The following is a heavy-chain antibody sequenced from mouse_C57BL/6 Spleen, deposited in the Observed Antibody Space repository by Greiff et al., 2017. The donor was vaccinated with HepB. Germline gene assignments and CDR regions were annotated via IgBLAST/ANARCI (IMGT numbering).Heavy chain of an antibody. Sequence: EVQVVESGGGLVQPKGSLKLSCAASGFSFNTYAMNWVRQAPGKGLEWVARIRSKSNNYATYYADSVKDRFTISRDDSESMLYLQMNNLKTEDTAMYYCVRHDDYDELGMDYWGQGTSVTVSS. CDR2: IRSKSNNYAT. J-gene: IGHJ4*01. CDR1: GFSFNTYA. V-gene: IGHV10-1*01. CDR3: VRHDDYDELGMDY. D-gene: IGHD2-4*01.